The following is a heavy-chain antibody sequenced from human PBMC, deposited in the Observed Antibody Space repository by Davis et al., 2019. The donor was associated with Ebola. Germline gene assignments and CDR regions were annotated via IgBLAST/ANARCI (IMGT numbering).Heavy chain of an antibody. D-gene: IGHD2-15*01. CDR1: GGSISSYY. CDR2: IYYSGST. Sequence: SETLSLTCTVSGGSISSYYWSWIRQPPGKGLEWIGYIYYSGSTYYNPSLKSRVTMSVDTSKNQFSLKLSSVTAADTAVYYCARNLQGKGIVVVVAATGWFDPWGQGTLVTVSS. V-gene: IGHV4-59*08. CDR3: ARNLQGKGIVVVVAATGWFDP. J-gene: IGHJ5*02.